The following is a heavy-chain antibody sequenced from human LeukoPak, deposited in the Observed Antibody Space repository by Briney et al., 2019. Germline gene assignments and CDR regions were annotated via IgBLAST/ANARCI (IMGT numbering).Heavy chain of an antibody. CDR3: ARDYSNYVGSPTFDY. Sequence: KPSETLSLTCTVSDGSISSYYWSWIRQPAGKGLEWIGRIYTSGSTNYNPSLKSRVTMSVDTSKNQFSLKLSSVTAADTAVYYCARDYSNYVGSPTFDYWGQGTLVTVSS. V-gene: IGHV4-4*07. D-gene: IGHD4-11*01. CDR2: IYTSGST. J-gene: IGHJ4*02. CDR1: DGSISSYY.